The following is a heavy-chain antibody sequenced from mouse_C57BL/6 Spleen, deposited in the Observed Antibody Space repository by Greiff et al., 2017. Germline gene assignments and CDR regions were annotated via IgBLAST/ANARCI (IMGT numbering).Heavy chain of an antibody. CDR1: GYTFTSYW. J-gene: IGHJ2*01. V-gene: IGHV1-72*01. CDR2: FVPNSGGT. Sequence: QVQLQQPGAELVKPGASVTLSCKASGYTFTSYWMHWLKRRLGRGLVWIGRFVPNSGGTKYNEKFKSKAPLTVDKPSSTAYMQHSSLTSEDAAVYYCARRLGGGYFDYWGQGTTLTVSS. D-gene: IGHD4-1*01. CDR3: ARRLGGGYFDY.